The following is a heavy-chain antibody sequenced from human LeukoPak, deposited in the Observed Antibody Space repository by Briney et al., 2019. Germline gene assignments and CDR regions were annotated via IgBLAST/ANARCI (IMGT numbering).Heavy chain of an antibody. Sequence: SETLSLTCAVSGGSISSGGYSWSWIRQPPGKGLEWIGYIYHSGSTYYNPSLKSRVTISVDRSKNQFSLKLSSVTAADTAVYYCARGIDTAMVTWEKDYYGSSGYHYFDYWGQGTLVTVSS. CDR1: GGSISSGGYS. CDR3: ARGIDTAMVTWEKDYYGSSGYHYFDY. CDR2: IYHSGST. V-gene: IGHV4-30-2*01. J-gene: IGHJ4*02. D-gene: IGHD3-22*01.